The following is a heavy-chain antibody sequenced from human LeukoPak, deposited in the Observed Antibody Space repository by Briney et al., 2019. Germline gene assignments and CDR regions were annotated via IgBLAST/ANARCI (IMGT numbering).Heavy chain of an antibody. D-gene: IGHD2-21*01. CDR3: ARDLFSSY. CDR2: ISYDGSNK. V-gene: IGHV3-30*03. Sequence: PGRSLRLSCAASGFTFSSYGMHWVRQAPGKGLEWVAVISYDGSNKYYADSVKGRFTISRDNSKNTLYLQMNSLRAEDTAVYYCARDLFSSYWGQGTLVTVSS. CDR1: GFTFSSYG. J-gene: IGHJ4*02.